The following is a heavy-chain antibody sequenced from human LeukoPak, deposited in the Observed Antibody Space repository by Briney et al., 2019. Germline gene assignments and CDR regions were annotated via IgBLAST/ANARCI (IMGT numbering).Heavy chain of an antibody. D-gene: IGHD3-10*01. J-gene: IGHJ4*02. CDR3: GKRNHYGKV. CDR2: ISSSGTTM. CDR1: GFTFSDYY. V-gene: IGHV3-11*01. Sequence: GGSLRLSCAASGFTFSDYYMSWIRQTPGKGLEWVSYISSSGTTMEYADSVKGRFTISRDNAKDSLYLQKNSLGAEDTAVYYCGKRNHYGKVWGQGTLVTVFS.